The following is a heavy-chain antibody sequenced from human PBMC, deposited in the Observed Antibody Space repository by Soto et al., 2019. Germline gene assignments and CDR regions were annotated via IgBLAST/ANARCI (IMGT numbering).Heavy chain of an antibody. J-gene: IGHJ6*02. Sequence: GESLKISCKGSGYSFTSYWIGWVRQMPGKGLEWMGIIYPGDSDTRYSPSFQGQVTISADKSISTAYLQWSSLKASDTAMYYCASSITIFGVASLYGMDVWGQGTTVTVSS. V-gene: IGHV5-51*01. CDR2: IYPGDSDT. D-gene: IGHD3-3*01. CDR1: GYSFTSYW. CDR3: ASSITIFGVASLYGMDV.